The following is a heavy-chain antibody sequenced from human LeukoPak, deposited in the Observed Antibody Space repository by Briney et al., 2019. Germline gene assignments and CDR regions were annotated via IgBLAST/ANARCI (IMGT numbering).Heavy chain of an antibody. CDR1: GGSIRSSLYY. CDR2: IDYSGST. D-gene: IGHD3-10*01. V-gene: IGHV4-39*01. J-gene: IGHJ4*02. CDR3: ARLLWFGESPLFDY. Sequence: SETLSLTCTVSGGSIRSSLYYWAWIRQTPGKGLEWIGSIDYSGSTNYNPSLKSRATIFLDTSKNQFSLKLSSLTAADTAVYYCARLLWFGESPLFDYWGQGTLVTVSS.